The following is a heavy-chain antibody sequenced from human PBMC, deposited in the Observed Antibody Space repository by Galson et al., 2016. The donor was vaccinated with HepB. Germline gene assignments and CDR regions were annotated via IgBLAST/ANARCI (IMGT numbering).Heavy chain of an antibody. J-gene: IGHJ4*02. CDR2: ISSSSNMI. D-gene: IGHD3-10*01. CDR1: GFSFRTHE. CDR3: ARGSRTYGSSAPHY. V-gene: IGHV3-48*03. Sequence: SLRLSCAASGFSFRTHEMNWVRQAPGKGPEWLSYISSSSNMINYAESVKGRFIVSRDNAKNTLYVQMDSLRAEDTALYYCARGSRTYGSSAPHYWGQGTLVSVSS.